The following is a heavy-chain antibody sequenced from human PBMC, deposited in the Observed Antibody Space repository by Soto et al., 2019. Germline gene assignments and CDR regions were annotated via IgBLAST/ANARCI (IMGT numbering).Heavy chain of an antibody. Sequence: EVQLVDSGGGLVQPGGSLRLSCAASGFTFSSYWMHWVRQAPGKGLVWVSRINIDGSSTSYADSVKGRFTISRDNAKNTLYLQMNSLRVEDTAVYYCARGRGYCSGSSCYVDLWGQGTLVTVSS. J-gene: IGHJ5*02. V-gene: IGHV3-74*01. CDR2: INIDGSST. CDR1: GFTFSSYW. D-gene: IGHD2-15*01. CDR3: ARGRGYCSGSSCYVDL.